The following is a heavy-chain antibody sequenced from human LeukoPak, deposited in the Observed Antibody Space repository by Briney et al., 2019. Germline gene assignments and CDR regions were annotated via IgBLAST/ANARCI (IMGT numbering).Heavy chain of an antibody. Sequence: KPSETLSLTCTVSGGSISSYYWSWIRRPPGKGLEWIGYIYYSGSTNYNPSLKSRVTISVGTSKNQFSLGLSSVTASDTAVYYCARGGGAAVSSSYYYGMDVWGQGTTVSVSS. CDR3: ARGGGAAVSSSYYYGMDV. CDR2: IYYSGST. D-gene: IGHD6-13*01. J-gene: IGHJ6*02. CDR1: GGSISSYY. V-gene: IGHV4-59*12.